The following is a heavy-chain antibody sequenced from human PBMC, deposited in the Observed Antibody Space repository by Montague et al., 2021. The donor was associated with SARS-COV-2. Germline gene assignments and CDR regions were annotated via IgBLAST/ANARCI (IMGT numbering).Heavy chain of an antibody. Sequence: SETLSLTCTASGASINSDSYYRDWIRQPPGKGLEWIGSIDNSGSTSYISSLESRLTISEDTPKKQFSLRLTSVTAADTAMYYCARRQDYFGAGSYIFDVWGQGIMVTVSS. V-gene: IGHV4-39*01. D-gene: IGHD3-10*01. CDR3: ARRQDYFGAGSYIFDV. CDR1: GASINSDSYY. J-gene: IGHJ3*01. CDR2: IDNSGST.